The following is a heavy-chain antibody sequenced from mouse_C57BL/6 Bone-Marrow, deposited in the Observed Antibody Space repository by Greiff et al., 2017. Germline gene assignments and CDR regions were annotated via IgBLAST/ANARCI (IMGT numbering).Heavy chain of an antibody. D-gene: IGHD1-1*01. CDR1: GFTFSDYY. V-gene: IGHV5-16*01. Sequence: LQQSEGGLVQPGSSMKLSCTASGFTFSDYYMAWVRQVPEKGLEWVANINYDGSSTYYLDSLKSRFIISRDNAKNILYLQMSSLKSEDTATYYCARDPPNYYGSSAWYFDVWGTGTTVTVSS. CDR2: INYDGSST. CDR3: ARDPPNYYGSSAWYFDV. J-gene: IGHJ1*03.